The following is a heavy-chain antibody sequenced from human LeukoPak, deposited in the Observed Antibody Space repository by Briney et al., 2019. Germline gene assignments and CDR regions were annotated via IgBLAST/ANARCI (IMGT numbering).Heavy chain of an antibody. CDR2: ISSSSSTI. Sequence: GGSLRLSCAASGFTFSSYNMNWVRQAPGKGLQWVSYISSSSSTIYYGDSVKGRFTISRDNAKNSLYLQMNSLRAEDTAVYYCARAPAVVTAIRTGFDYWGQGTLVTVSS. D-gene: IGHD2-21*02. CDR3: ARAPAVVTAIRTGFDY. V-gene: IGHV3-48*01. CDR1: GFTFSSYN. J-gene: IGHJ4*02.